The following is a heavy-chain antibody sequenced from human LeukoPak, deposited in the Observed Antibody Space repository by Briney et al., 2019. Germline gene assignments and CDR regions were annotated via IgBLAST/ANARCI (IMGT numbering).Heavy chain of an antibody. Sequence: GGSLRLSCAVSGITLSNYGMSWVRQAPGRGLEWVAGLSGSGGGTTYADSVKGRFTISRDNPKNTLYLQMNSLRAEDTAVYYCARDSGSWYSPSFDYWGQGTLVTVSS. V-gene: IGHV3-23*01. D-gene: IGHD6-13*01. CDR2: LSGSGGGT. CDR1: GITLSNYG. CDR3: ARDSGSWYSPSFDY. J-gene: IGHJ4*02.